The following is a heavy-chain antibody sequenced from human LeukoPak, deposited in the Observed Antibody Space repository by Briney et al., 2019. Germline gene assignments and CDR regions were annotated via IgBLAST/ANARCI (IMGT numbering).Heavy chain of an antibody. D-gene: IGHD1-26*01. Sequence: EASVKVSCKVSGYTLTELSMHWVRQAPGKGLEWMGGFDPEDGETIYAQKFQGRVTMTEDTSTDTAYMELSSLRSEDTAVYYCATPWPVGASPGSFDYWGQGTLVTVSS. V-gene: IGHV1-24*01. J-gene: IGHJ4*02. CDR1: GYTLTELS. CDR3: ATPWPVGASPGSFDY. CDR2: FDPEDGET.